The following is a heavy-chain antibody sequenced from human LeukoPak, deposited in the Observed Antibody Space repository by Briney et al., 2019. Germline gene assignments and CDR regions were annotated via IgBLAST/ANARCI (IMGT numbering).Heavy chain of an antibody. CDR1: GYTFTSYD. Sequence: ASVKVSCKASGYTFTSYDINWVRQATGQGLEWMGWMNPNSGDTGYAQKFQGRVTITRNTSISTAYMELSSLRSEDTAVYYCARLAARSYYMDVWGKGATVTVSS. CDR3: ARLAARSYYMDV. V-gene: IGHV1-8*03. D-gene: IGHD6-6*01. CDR2: MNPNSGDT. J-gene: IGHJ6*03.